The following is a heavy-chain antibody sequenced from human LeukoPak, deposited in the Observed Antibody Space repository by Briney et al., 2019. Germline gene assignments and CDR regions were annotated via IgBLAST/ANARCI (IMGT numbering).Heavy chain of an antibody. D-gene: IGHD3-9*01. CDR3: ASDLTGYFDY. V-gene: IGHV3-9*01. J-gene: IGHJ4*02. CDR1: GFTFDDYA. CDR2: ISWNSGSI. Sequence: GGSLRLSCAASGFTFDDYAMHWVRQAPGKGLEWVSGISWNSGSIGYADSVKGRFTISRDNAKNSLYLQMNSLRAEDTASYYCASDLTGYFDYWGQGTLVTVSS.